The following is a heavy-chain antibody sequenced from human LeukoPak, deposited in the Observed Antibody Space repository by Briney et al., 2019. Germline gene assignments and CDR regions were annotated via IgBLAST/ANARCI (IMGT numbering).Heavy chain of an antibody. D-gene: IGHD3/OR15-3a*01. V-gene: IGHV3-53*01. CDR3: ASSPKRLDHFDY. CDR2: IYSGGST. J-gene: IGHJ4*02. CDR1: GFTVSSNY. Sequence: PGGSLRLSCAASGFTVSSNYMSWVRQAPGKGLEWVSVIYSGGSTYYADSVKGRFTISRDNSKNTLYLQMNSLRAEDTAVYYCASSPKRLDHFDYWGQGTLVTVSS.